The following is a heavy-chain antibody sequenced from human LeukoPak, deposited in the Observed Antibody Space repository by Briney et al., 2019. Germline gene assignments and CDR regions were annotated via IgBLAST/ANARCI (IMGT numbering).Heavy chain of an antibody. V-gene: IGHV4-34*01. D-gene: IGHD4-23*01. CDR2: INHSGST. Sequence: SETLSLTCAVYGGSFSGYYWSWIRQPPGKGLEWIGEINHSGSTNYNPSLKSRVSISVDTSKNQFSLNLSSVTAADTAVYYCARLSHGGNSGIDYWGQGTLVTVSS. CDR3: ARLSHGGNSGIDY. CDR1: GGSFSGYY. J-gene: IGHJ4*02.